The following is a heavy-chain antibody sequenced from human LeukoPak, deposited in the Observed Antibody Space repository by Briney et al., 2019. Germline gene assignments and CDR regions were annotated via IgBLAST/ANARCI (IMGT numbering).Heavy chain of an antibody. CDR3: ARSGGDWDFDC. CDR1: AFTFSSYW. Sequence: GGSLRLSCAASAFTFSSYWMSWVRQAPGKGLAWVSYITSTSSTIYYADSVQGRFTISRDNAKNSLYLQMNSLRAEDTAVYYCARSGGDWDFDCWGQGTLVTVSS. D-gene: IGHD2-21*02. V-gene: IGHV3-48*04. CDR2: ITSTSSTI. J-gene: IGHJ4*02.